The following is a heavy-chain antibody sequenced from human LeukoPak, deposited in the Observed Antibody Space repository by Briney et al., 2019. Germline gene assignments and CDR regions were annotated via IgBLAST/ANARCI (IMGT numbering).Heavy chain of an antibody. CDR3: VKEDIPFSQFDY. J-gene: IGHJ4*02. CDR1: RFTFSTYT. D-gene: IGHD2-15*01. Sequence: GGSLRLSCAASRFTFSTYTMNWVRQAPGKGLEWVSSISSSSSYIYYADSVKGRFTISRDNSKNTLYLQMSSLRTEDTALYYCVKEDIPFSQFDYWGQGTLVTVSS. CDR2: ISSSSSYI. V-gene: IGHV3-21*01.